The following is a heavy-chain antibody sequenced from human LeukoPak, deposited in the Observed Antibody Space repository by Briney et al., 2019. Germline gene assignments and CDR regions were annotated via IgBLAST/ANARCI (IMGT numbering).Heavy chain of an antibody. CDR3: TREAYDFSVSGRFHKFFDY. CDR1: GFSFSSHW. CDR2: VKGDEGEK. Sequence: PGGSLRLSCAASGFSFSSHWMSWVRQAPGKGLEWVANVKGDEGEKYYVDSVKGRFTIFRDNARNLLYLQMNSLGAEDTAVYYCTREAYDFSVSGRFHKFFDYWGQGVLATVSS. J-gene: IGHJ4*02. V-gene: IGHV3-7*01. D-gene: IGHD1-26*01.